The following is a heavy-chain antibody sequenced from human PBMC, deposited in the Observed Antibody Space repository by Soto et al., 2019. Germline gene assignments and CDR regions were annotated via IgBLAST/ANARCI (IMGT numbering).Heavy chain of an antibody. Sequence: QVKLVQSGAEVKKPGSSVKVSCKASGGTFGTYTISWVRQAPGQGLEWMGRIIPYLDITDYAQKFQGRFTIAADMSTTTAYMELNRLRSEDTAVYFCARDTTYWGQGTLVTVSS. CDR3: ARDTTY. D-gene: IGHD5-18*01. V-gene: IGHV1-69*02. J-gene: IGHJ4*02. CDR1: GGTFGTYT. CDR2: IIPYLDIT.